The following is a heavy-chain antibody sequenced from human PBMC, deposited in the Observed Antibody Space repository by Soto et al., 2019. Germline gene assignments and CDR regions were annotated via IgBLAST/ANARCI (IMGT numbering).Heavy chain of an antibody. D-gene: IGHD4-17*01. CDR1: GGSISSSSYY. CDR3: ARGNYGDYEFDY. CDR2: IYYIGST. J-gene: IGHJ4*02. Sequence: QLQLQESGPGLVKPSETLSLTCTVSGGSISSSSYYWGWIRQPPGKGLGWIGSIYYIGSTYYNPSLKSRVTISVDTSKNQFSLKLSSVTAADTAVYYCARGNYGDYEFDYWGQGTLVTVSS. V-gene: IGHV4-39*01.